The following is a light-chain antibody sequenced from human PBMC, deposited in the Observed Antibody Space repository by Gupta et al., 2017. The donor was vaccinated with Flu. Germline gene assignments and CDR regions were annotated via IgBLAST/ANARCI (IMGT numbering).Light chain of an antibody. CDR2: DVN. Sequence: SLTISCTGTSRDVGAYNHVSWYQRHPGEAHKLIIYDVNRRPSGVPDRFSGSKSGYTASLTISGLQAEDEADYYCCSSPGTYSVIFGGGTKVTVL. CDR3: CSSPGTYSVI. CDR1: SRDVGAYNH. J-gene: IGLJ2*01. V-gene: IGLV2-11*01.